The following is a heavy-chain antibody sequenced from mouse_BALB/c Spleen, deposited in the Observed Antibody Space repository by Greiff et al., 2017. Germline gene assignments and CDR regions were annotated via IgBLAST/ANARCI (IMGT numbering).Heavy chain of an antibody. CDR2: ISSGGSYT. V-gene: IGHV5-6*01. CDR1: GFTFSSYG. J-gene: IGHJ1*01. CDR3: ARPGSSPYWYFDV. D-gene: IGHD1-1*01. Sequence: EVQLQQSGGDLVKPGGSLKLSCAASGFTFSSYGMSWVRQTPDKRLEWVATISSGGSYTYYPDSVKGRFTISRDNAKNTLYLQMSSLKSEDTAMYYCARPGSSPYWYFDVWGAGTTVTVSS.